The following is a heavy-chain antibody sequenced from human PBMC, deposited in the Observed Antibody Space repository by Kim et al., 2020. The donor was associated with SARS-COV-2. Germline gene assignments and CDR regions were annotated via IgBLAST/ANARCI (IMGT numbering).Heavy chain of an antibody. Sequence: SVKVSCKASGGTFSSYTISWVRQAPGQGLEWMGRIIPILGIANYAQKFQGRVTITADKSTSTAYMELSSLRSEDTAVYYCAAAAMVRGVIKVEGMDVWGQGTTVTISS. CDR1: GGTFSSYT. CDR3: AAAAMVRGVIKVEGMDV. CDR2: IIPILGIA. V-gene: IGHV1-69*02. D-gene: IGHD3-10*01. J-gene: IGHJ6*02.